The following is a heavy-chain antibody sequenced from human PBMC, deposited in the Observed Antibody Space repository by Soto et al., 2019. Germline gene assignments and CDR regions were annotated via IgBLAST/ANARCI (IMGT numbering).Heavy chain of an antibody. CDR1: GFTFSNYG. CDR3: AKDLIETVYEVLSGYYHGLDV. J-gene: IGHJ6*02. V-gene: IGHV3-30*18. D-gene: IGHD2-8*01. CDR2: ISNDGTNQ. Sequence: GGSLRLSCAASGFTFSNYGVHWVRQAPGKGLEWVAFISNDGTNQYYVDSVKGRFTISRDNSKNTLYLEMNSLRGEDTAVYYCAKDLIETVYEVLSGYYHGLDVWGQGTAVTVSS.